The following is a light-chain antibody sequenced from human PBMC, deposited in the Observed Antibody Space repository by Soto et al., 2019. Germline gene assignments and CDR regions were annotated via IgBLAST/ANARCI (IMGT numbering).Light chain of an antibody. Sequence: AERVTITCRASQVISTSLAWYQVKPGKAPKLPIYAASTLESGVPSRFSATVSGTEFSLTITSLQPEDFATYYCQQLFDSPITFGQGTRLEIK. CDR1: QVISTS. J-gene: IGKJ5*01. CDR3: QQLFDSPIT. CDR2: AAS. V-gene: IGKV1-9*01.